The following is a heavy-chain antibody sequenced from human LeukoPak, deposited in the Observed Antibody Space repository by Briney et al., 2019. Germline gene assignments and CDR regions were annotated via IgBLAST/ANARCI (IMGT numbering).Heavy chain of an antibody. CDR3: ARGIQLSFSWFDP. J-gene: IGHJ5*02. CDR2: INHSGST. V-gene: IGHV4-34*01. CDR1: GGSFSGYY. Sequence: SETLSLTCAVYGGSFSGYYWSWIRQPPGKGLEWIGEINHSGSTNYNPSLKSRVTISVDTSKNQFSLKLSSVTAADTAVYYCARGIQLSFSWFDPWGQGTLVTVSS. D-gene: IGHD5-18*01.